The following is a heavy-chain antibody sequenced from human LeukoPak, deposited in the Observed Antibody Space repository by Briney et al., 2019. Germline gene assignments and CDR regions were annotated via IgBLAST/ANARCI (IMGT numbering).Heavy chain of an antibody. CDR1: GFTFSSYA. J-gene: IGHJ4*02. V-gene: IGHV3-23*01. CDR2: ISGSGGST. Sequence: PEGSLRLSCAASGFTFSSYAMSWVRQAPGKGLEWVSAISGSGGSTYYADSVKGRFTISRDNSKNTLYLQMISLRAEDTAVYYCARHLSGVTGYTYVRGIDYWGQGTLVTVSS. D-gene: IGHD5-18*01. CDR3: ARHLSGVTGYTYVRGIDY.